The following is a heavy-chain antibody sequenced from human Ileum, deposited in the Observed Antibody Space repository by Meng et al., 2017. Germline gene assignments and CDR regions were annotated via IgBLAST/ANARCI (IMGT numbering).Heavy chain of an antibody. V-gene: IGHV4-31*03. Sequence: QVQLPESGQGLVKPSQTLSLTCTVSGGSISSGGYYWSWIRQHPGKGLEWIGYIYDSGSTYYNPSLKSRIAISGDTSKNQFSLNLSSVTAADTAVYYCARGGTAYFDYWGQGTLVTVSS. CDR2: IYDSGST. D-gene: IGHD1-1*01. CDR1: GGSISSGGYY. CDR3: ARGGTAYFDY. J-gene: IGHJ4*02.